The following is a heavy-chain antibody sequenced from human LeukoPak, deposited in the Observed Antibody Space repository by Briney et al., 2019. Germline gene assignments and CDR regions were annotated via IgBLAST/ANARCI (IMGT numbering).Heavy chain of an antibody. CDR3: AREPPESYHFDY. J-gene: IGHJ4*02. D-gene: IGHD2-2*01. Sequence: GASVKVSFKASGYTFSCCYVHWVRQAPGQGQEWKGIIKVSGGRTDYAQKFQGRVTMTRDMSTSTVYMELSNLRSEDTAVYYCAREPPESYHFDYWGQGTLVTVSS. CDR1: GYTFSCCY. CDR2: IKVSGGRT. V-gene: IGHV1-46*01.